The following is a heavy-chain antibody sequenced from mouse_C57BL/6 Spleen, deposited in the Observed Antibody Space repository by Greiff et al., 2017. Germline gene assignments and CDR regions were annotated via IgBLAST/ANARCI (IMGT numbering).Heavy chain of an antibody. CDR3: AKIGDYDDVPFAY. D-gene: IGHD2-4*01. J-gene: IGHJ3*01. Sequence: QVQLKESGPGLVQPSQSLSITCTVSGFSLTSYGVHWVRQSPGKGLEWLGVIWRGGSTDYNAAFMSRLSITKDNSKSQVFFKMNSLQADDTAIYYSAKIGDYDDVPFAYWGQGTLVTVSA. CDR2: IWRGGST. V-gene: IGHV2-5*01. CDR1: GFSLTSYG.